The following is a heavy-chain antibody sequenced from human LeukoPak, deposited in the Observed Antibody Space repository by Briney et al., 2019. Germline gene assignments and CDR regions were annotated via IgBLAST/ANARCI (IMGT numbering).Heavy chain of an antibody. D-gene: IGHD6-13*01. J-gene: IGHJ3*02. Sequence: GGSLRLSCAASGFTFSSYWMSWVRQAPGKGLEWVANIKQDGSEKYYVDSAKGRFTISRDDAKNSLYLQMNSLRAEDTAVYYCAREYSSSSGDAFDIWGQGTMVTVSS. CDR2: IKQDGSEK. V-gene: IGHV3-7*01. CDR3: AREYSSSSGDAFDI. CDR1: GFTFSSYW.